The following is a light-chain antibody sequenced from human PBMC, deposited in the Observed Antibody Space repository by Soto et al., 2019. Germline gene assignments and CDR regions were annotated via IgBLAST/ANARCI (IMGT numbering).Light chain of an antibody. CDR2: VKSDDSH. V-gene: IGLV4-69*01. J-gene: IGLJ1*01. CDR3: QTWGPDIRV. CDR1: SGYDTYA. Sequence: QSVLTQSPSASASLGPSVKVTCTLSSGYDTYAIAWNHQRPEKGPRYLMKVKSDDSHSKGDDIPDRFSGSSSGAERYLTISSLQSEDEGDYYCQTWGPDIRVFGAGTKLTVL.